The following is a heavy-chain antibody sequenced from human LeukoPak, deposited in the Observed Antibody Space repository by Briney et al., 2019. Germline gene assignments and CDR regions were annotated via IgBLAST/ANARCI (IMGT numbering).Heavy chain of an antibody. J-gene: IGHJ3*02. Sequence: GGSLRLSCVASGFTFSSYSMNWVRQAPGKGLEWVSSISSSSSYKYYADSVKGRFTISRDNAKNSLYLQMNSLRAEDTAVYYCARDKGGSYYLGFDIWGQGTMVTVSS. CDR1: GFTFSSYS. V-gene: IGHV3-21*01. D-gene: IGHD1-26*01. CDR3: ARDKGGSYYLGFDI. CDR2: ISSSSSYK.